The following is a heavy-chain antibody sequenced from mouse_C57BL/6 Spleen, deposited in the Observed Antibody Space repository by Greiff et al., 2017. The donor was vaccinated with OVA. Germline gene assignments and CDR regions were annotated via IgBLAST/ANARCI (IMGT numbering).Heavy chain of an antibody. V-gene: IGHV1-77*01. J-gene: IGHJ1*03. CDR3: AREVYYGSSPLWYFDV. D-gene: IGHD1-1*01. Sequence: QVHVKQSGAELVKPGASVKISCKASGYTFTDYYINWVKQRPGQGLEWIGKIGPGSGSTYYNEKFKGKATLTADKSSSTAYMQLSSLTSEDSAVYFCAREVYYGSSPLWYFDVWGTGTTVTVSS. CDR2: IGPGSGST. CDR1: GYTFTDYY.